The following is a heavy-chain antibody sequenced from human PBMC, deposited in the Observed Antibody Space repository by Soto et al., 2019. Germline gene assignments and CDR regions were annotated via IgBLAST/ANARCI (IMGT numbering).Heavy chain of an antibody. CDR2: ISSNGGST. CDR3: VKGVYYDILTGYYNYYYGMDV. J-gene: IGHJ6*02. CDR1: GFTFSSYA. V-gene: IGHV3-64D*06. Sequence: GGSLRLSCSASGFTFSSYAMHWVRQAPGKGLEYVSAISSNGGSTYYADSVKGRFTISRDNSKNTLYLQMSSLRAEDTAVYYCVKGVYYDILTGYYNYYYGMDVWGQGTTVTVSS. D-gene: IGHD3-9*01.